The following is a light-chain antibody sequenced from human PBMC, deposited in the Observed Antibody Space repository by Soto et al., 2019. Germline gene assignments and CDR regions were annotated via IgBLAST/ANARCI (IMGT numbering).Light chain of an antibody. CDR2: DAS. V-gene: IGKV3-20*01. CDR1: QSVSSSY. J-gene: IGKJ2*01. CDR3: QQYAGSPYT. Sequence: EMVLTQSPGTLSLSPGERATLSCRASQSVSSSYLAWYQQKPGQAPRLLIYDASYRTTGIPARFSGSGSGTDFTLTISRLEPEDFAVYYCQQYAGSPYTFGQGTRLEIK.